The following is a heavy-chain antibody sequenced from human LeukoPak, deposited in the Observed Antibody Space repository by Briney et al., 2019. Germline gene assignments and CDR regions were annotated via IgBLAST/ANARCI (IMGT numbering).Heavy chain of an antibody. J-gene: IGHJ6*02. D-gene: IGHD3-16*02. CDR2: ISSSGSTV. CDR1: GFTLSDYY. CDR3: ARDHFSAVRLGELSLRPYGMDV. V-gene: IGHV3-11*01. Sequence: GGSLRLSCAASGFTLSDYYMSWIRQAPGKGLEWVSYISSSGSTVYYADSVKGRFTISRDNAKNSLYLQMNSLRAEDTAVYYCARDHFSAVRLGELSLRPYGMDVWGQGTTVTVSS.